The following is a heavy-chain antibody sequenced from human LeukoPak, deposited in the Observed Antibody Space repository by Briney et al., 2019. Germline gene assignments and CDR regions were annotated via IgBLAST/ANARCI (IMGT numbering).Heavy chain of an antibody. Sequence: GGSLRLSCAASGFTFSSYGMHWVRQAPGKGLEWVAFIRYDGSNKYYADSVKGRFTISRDSSKNTLYLQMNSLRAEDTAVYYCAKSRGSSSWYDAFDIWGQGTMVTVSS. D-gene: IGHD6-13*01. J-gene: IGHJ3*02. V-gene: IGHV3-30*02. CDR2: IRYDGSNK. CDR1: GFTFSSYG. CDR3: AKSRGSSSWYDAFDI.